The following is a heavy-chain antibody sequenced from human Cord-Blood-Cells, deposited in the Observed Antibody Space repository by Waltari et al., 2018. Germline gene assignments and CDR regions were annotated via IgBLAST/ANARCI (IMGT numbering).Heavy chain of an antibody. D-gene: IGHD1-26*01. CDR1: GYTFTSYG. CDR3: AFDY. V-gene: IGHV1-18*01. CDR2: ISAYNGNT. J-gene: IGHJ4*02. Sequence: QVQLVQSGAEVKKPGASVKVSCKASGYTFTSYGISWVRQAPGQGLEWMGWISAYNGNTNYAQKLQGRATMTTDTSTSTAYMELRSLREGGYSGSYRAFDYWGQGTLVTISS.